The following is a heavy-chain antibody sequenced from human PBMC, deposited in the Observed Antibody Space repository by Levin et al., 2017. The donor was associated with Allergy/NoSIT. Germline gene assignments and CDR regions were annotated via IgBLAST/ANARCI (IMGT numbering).Heavy chain of an antibody. V-gene: IGHV3-23*01. CDR1: GFTFNNYA. CDR3: AKDAIRGSDQPYYFDY. CDR2: IINSGVGT. D-gene: IGHD6-19*01. J-gene: IGHJ4*02. Sequence: PGGSLRLSCAASGFTFNNYAMSWVRQAPGKGLEWVSAIINSGVGTYYADSVKGRFTISRDSSKNTMNLQMNSLRAEDTAVYICAKDAIRGSDQPYYFDYWGQGTLVTASS.